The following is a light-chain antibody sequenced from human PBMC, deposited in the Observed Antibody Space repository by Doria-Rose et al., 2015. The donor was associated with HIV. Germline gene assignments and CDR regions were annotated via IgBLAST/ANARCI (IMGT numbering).Light chain of an antibody. Sequence: DIRLTQSPSSLSASVGDRVTITCQASQDITTYLNWYQQRPGKAPKLLISDASNLEPGVPSRLSGSGSGTDFSLTIRNLQPEDVGTYYCQLYDNLLLFTFGPGTKVDIK. V-gene: IGKV1-33*01. J-gene: IGKJ3*01. CDR1: QDITTY. CDR3: QLYDNLLLFT. CDR2: DAS.